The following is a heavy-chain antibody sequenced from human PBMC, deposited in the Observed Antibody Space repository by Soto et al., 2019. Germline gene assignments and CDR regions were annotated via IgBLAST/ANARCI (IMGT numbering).Heavy chain of an antibody. CDR3: AIGRSTPVIPAAPNCFDP. CDR2: TNHSGST. V-gene: IGHV4-34*01. J-gene: IGHJ5*02. D-gene: IGHD2-2*01. CDR1: GGSFSCYY. Sequence: SETLSLTCAVYGGSFSCYYWSWIGQPPGKGVEWIGETNHSGSTNYNPSLKSRVTISVDTSKNQFSLKLSSVTAADTAVYYCAIGRSTPVIPAAPNCFDPWGQGTLVTVSS.